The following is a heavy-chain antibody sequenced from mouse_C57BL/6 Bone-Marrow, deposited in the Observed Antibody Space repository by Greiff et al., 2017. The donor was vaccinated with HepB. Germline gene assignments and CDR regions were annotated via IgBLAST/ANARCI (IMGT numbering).Heavy chain of an antibody. Sequence: QVHVKQSGAELARPGASVKLSCKASGYTFTSYGISWVKQRTGQGLEWIGEIYPRSGNTYYNEKFKGKATLTADKSSSTAYMELRSLTSEDSAVYFFARSGSSRWYFDVWGTGTTVTVSS. V-gene: IGHV1-81*01. CDR2: IYPRSGNT. CDR1: GYTFTSYG. D-gene: IGHD1-1*01. CDR3: ARSGSSRWYFDV. J-gene: IGHJ1*03.